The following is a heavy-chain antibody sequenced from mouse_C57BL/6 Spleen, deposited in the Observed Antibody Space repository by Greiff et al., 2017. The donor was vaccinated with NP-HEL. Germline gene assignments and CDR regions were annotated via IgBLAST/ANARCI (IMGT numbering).Heavy chain of an antibody. V-gene: IGHV5-4*01. CDR2: ISDGGSYT. CDR3: ARDPYYGSSHWYFDV. J-gene: IGHJ1*03. D-gene: IGHD1-1*01. Sequence: EVQLVESGGGLVKPGGSLKLSCAASGFTFSSYAMSWVRQTPEERLEWVATISDGGSYTYYPDNVKGRFTISRDNAKNNLYLQMSQLKSEDTAMYYCARDPYYGSSHWYFDVWGTGTTVTVSS. CDR1: GFTFSSYA.